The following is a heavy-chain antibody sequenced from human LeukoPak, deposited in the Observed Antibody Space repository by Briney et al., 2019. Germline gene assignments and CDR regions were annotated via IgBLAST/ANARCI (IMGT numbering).Heavy chain of an antibody. V-gene: IGHV2-5*02. CDR2: IYWDDDK. J-gene: IGHJ5*02. Sequence: SGPTLVNPTQTLTLTCTFSGFSLSTRGVGVGWIRQPPGKALEWLALIYWDDDKRYSPSLKSRLTITKDTSKNQVVLTMTNMDPVDTATYYCAHRGVPQQLVPDWFDPWGQGTLVTVSS. CDR3: AHRGVPQQLVPDWFDP. D-gene: IGHD6-13*01. CDR1: GFSLSTRGVG.